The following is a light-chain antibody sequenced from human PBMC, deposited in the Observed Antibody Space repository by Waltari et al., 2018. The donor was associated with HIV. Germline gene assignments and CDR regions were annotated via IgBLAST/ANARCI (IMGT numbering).Light chain of an antibody. CDR3: SSYAGSDKFGI. CDR2: DVN. V-gene: IGLV2-8*01. CDR1: NSDIGGYDY. Sequence: QSALTQPPSASGSPGQSVAISCTGTNSDIGGYDYVSWYQQHPGKAPKLIIYDVNKRPAGVPDRFFGSKSGNTASLTVSDLQADDEADYYCSSYAGSDKFGIFGGGTKLTVL. J-gene: IGLJ2*01.